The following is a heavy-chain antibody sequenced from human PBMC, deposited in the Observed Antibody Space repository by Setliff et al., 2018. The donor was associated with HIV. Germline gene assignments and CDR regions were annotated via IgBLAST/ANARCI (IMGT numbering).Heavy chain of an antibody. CDR2: IYYSGGT. D-gene: IGHD6-13*01. Sequence: LSLTCTVSGGSISSFYWTWIRQPPGKGLEWIGYIYYSGGTQYNPSLMSRLTMSVDSSKNQFSLSLSSVTAADTAVYYCARLPDINSWPFDYWARGTLVTVSS. J-gene: IGHJ4*02. CDR1: GGSISSFY. V-gene: IGHV4-59*01. CDR3: ARLPDINSWPFDY.